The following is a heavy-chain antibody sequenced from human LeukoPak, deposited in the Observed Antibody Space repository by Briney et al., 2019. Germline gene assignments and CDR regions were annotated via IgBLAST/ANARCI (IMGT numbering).Heavy chain of an antibody. V-gene: IGHV3-48*03. D-gene: IGHD4-23*01. CDR2: IGPSGSPI. CDR1: GFTFSASE. J-gene: IGHJ4*02. Sequence: PGGSLRLSCAASGFTFSASEMKWVRQAPGKGLEWLSYIGPSGSPIYYADSVRGRFTISRDSAKNSLYLQMNSLRAEDTAVYYCARVRWCAGDSWGQGTLVTVSP. CDR3: ARVRWCAGDS.